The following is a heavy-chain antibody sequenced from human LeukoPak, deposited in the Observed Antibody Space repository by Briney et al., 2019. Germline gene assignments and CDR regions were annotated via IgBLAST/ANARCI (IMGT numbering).Heavy chain of an antibody. J-gene: IGHJ4*02. CDR1: GFTFGDYA. V-gene: IGHV3-49*03. CDR2: IRSKAYGGTT. CDR3: TSLYSSSWYGGSDY. D-gene: IGHD6-13*01. Sequence: GGSLRLSCTASGFTFGDYAMSWFRQAPGKGLEWVGFIRSKAYGGTTEYAASVKGRFTISRDDSKSIAYLQMNSLKTEDTAVYYCTSLYSSSWYGGSDYWGQGTLDTVSS.